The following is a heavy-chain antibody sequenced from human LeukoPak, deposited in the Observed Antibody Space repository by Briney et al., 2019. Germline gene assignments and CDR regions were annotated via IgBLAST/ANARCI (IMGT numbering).Heavy chain of an antibody. D-gene: IGHD6-13*01. Sequence: SVKVSCKASGGTFSSYTISWVRQAPGQGLEWMGRIIPILGIANYAQKFQGRVTMTRDTSISTAYMELSRLRSDDTAVYYCARDKAKGEAAAGFWGQGTLVTVSS. CDR3: ARDKAKGEAAAGF. CDR2: IIPILGIA. J-gene: IGHJ4*02. CDR1: GGTFSSYT. V-gene: IGHV1-69*04.